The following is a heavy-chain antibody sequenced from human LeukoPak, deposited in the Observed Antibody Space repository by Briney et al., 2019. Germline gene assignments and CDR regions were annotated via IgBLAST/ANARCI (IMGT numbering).Heavy chain of an antibody. V-gene: IGHV4-38-2*01. J-gene: IGHJ4*02. CDR3: ARARDYGSGTWYFDY. CDR2: IYHSGST. D-gene: IGHD3-10*01. CDR1: GYSISSGYY. Sequence: PSETLSLTCAVSGYSISSGYYWGWIRQPPGKGLEWIGSIYHSGSTYYNPSLKSRVTISVDTSKNQFSLKLSSVTAADTAAYYCARARDYGSGTWYFDYWGQGTLVTVSS.